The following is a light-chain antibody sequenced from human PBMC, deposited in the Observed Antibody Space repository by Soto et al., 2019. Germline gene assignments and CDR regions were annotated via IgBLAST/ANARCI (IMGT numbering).Light chain of an antibody. J-gene: IGKJ4*01. CDR1: QGISTF. CDR2: GAS. V-gene: IGKV1-27*01. Sequence: DIQMTQSPSSLSSSVGDRVTITCRASQGISTFLAWYQQKPGKAPELLIYGASTLPSGVPSRFSGSGSGTDFTLAISSLQPEDAATYYCQKYNSAPLTFGGGTKVEIK. CDR3: QKYNSAPLT.